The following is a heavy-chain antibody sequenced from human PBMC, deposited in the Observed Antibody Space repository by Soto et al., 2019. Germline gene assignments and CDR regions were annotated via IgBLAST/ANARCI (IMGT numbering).Heavy chain of an antibody. V-gene: IGHV3-74*01. Sequence: EVQLVEYGGGEVQPGGSLRLSCAVSGFTFSTYWMHWVRQAPGKGPVWVSRISLDGSRTSYADSVKGRFTISRDNAKNILYLQMRSLRSEDSAVYFCVRDRDYYDGRGYASPGDAFDVWGRGTAVAVSS. CDR3: VRDRDYYDGRGYASPGDAFDV. CDR2: ISLDGSRT. CDR1: GFTFSTYW. J-gene: IGHJ3*01. D-gene: IGHD3-22*01.